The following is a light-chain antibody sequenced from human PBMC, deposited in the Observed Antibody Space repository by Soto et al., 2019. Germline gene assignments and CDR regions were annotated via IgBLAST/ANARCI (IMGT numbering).Light chain of an antibody. CDR2: DAS. J-gene: IGKJ5*01. CDR1: QSISSW. Sequence: DIQMTQSPSALSASVGDRATITCRASQSISSWLAWYQQKPGKAPKLLIYDASTLQSGVPSRYSGSGSGTEFTLTIGSLQPEDSATYYCQQSYSPPPITIGQGTRLEIK. CDR3: QQSYSPPPIT. V-gene: IGKV1-5*01.